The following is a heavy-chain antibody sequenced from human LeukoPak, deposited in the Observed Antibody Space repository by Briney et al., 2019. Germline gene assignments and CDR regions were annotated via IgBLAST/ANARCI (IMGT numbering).Heavy chain of an antibody. CDR1: GYSISSVYY. D-gene: IGHD1-26*01. CDR2: IYHSGST. Sequence: DPSETLSLTCIVSGYSISSVYYWGWIRQPPGKGLEWIGSIYHSGSTYYNPSLKSRVTISVDTSKNQFSLKLSSVTAADTAMYYCARLRRVGATPFDYWGQGTLVTVSS. CDR3: ARLRRVGATPFDY. V-gene: IGHV4-38-2*02. J-gene: IGHJ4*02.